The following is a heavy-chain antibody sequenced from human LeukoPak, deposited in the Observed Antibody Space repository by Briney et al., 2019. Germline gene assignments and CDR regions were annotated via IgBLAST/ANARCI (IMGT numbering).Heavy chain of an antibody. CDR3: ARDVTALDS. V-gene: IGHV3-7*01. CDR1: GFTFSSYG. D-gene: IGHD2-2*01. J-gene: IGHJ4*02. CDR2: INQGGSEK. Sequence: RAGGSLRLSCAASGFTFSSYGMHWVRQAPEKGLEWVANINQGGSEKYYVDSVRGRFTISRDNAKNSLYLQMNSLRADDTAVYYCARDVTALDSWGQGTLVTVSS.